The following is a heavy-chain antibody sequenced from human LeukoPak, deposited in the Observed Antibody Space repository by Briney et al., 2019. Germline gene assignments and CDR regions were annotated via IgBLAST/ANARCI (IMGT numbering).Heavy chain of an antibody. J-gene: IGHJ4*02. Sequence: SGGSLRLSCAASGFTFDNYGINWVRQAPGKGLEWVSRIHWNGGRTGYADSVKGRFTISRDNAKNSLYLQMNSLRAEDTAVYYCARDLVLRYYYDSSGFDYWGQGTLVTVSS. CDR3: ARDLVLRYYYDSSGFDY. CDR2: IHWNGGRT. D-gene: IGHD3-22*01. V-gene: IGHV3-20*04. CDR1: GFTFDNYG.